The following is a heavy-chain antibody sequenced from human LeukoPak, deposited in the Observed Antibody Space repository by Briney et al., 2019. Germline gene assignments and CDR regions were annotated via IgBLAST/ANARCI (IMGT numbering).Heavy chain of an antibody. V-gene: IGHV4-59*01. CDR2: IYYSGST. CDR1: GDSISSYY. CDR3: ARSYSSSYYGSGSYPY. Sequence: SETLSLTCTVSGDSISSYYWTRIRQPPGKGLEWIGYIYYSGSTNYNPSLKSRVTISVDTSKNQFSLKLRSVTAADTAVYYCARSYSSSYYGSGSYPYWGQGTLVTVSS. D-gene: IGHD3-10*01. J-gene: IGHJ4*02.